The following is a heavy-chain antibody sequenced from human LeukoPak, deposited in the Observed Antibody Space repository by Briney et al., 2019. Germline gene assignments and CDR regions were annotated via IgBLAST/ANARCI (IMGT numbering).Heavy chain of an antibody. V-gene: IGHV4-39*01. CDR3: ARQSYYGSGSPYFDY. J-gene: IGHJ4*02. CDR2: IYYSGST. Sequence: SETLSLTCTVSGGSVSSSSYYWGGIRQPPGKGLEWMGSIYYSGSTYYNPSLESRVTISVDTSKNQFSVKLNSVTAADTTVYYCARQSYYGSGSPYFDYWGQGTLVTVSS. D-gene: IGHD3-10*01. CDR1: GGSVSSSSYY.